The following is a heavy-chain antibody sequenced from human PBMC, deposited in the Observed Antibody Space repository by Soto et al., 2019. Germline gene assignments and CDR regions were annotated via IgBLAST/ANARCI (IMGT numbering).Heavy chain of an antibody. Sequence: QVTLKESGPVLVKPTETLTLTCTVSGFSLSNARMGVSWIRQPPGKALEWLAHIFSNDEKSYSTSLKTRLTIAKATAKRQVVLTMTTMDPVYTATYYCARYMYSSSWWFDPWGQGTLVTVSS. J-gene: IGHJ5*02. D-gene: IGHD6-13*01. CDR2: IFSNDEK. CDR3: ARYMYSSSWWFDP. CDR1: GFSLSNARMG. V-gene: IGHV2-26*01.